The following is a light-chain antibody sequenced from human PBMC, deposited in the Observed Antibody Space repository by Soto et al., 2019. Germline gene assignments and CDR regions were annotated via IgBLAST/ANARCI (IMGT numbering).Light chain of an antibody. Sequence: IQLTQSPSSLSASVGDTVTITCRASQAIGSYFAWYQQGPGTAPKLLIYSASTLHSGVPSRFGGSGSGTDFTLTISSLQPEDFATYYGQQVDSYPRTFGPGTTVEI. V-gene: IGKV1-9*01. CDR3: QQVDSYPRT. CDR1: QAIGSY. CDR2: SAS. J-gene: IGKJ3*01.